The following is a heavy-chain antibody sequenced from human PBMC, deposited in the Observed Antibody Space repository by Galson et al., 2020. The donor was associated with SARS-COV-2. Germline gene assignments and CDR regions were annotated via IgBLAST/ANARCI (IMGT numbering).Heavy chain of an antibody. Sequence: SETLSLTCTVSGVSISSYYWRWLRQPPGKGLEWIGYIYYSGSTNYNPSLKSRVTISVDTSKNQFSLKLSSVTAADTAVYYCARESYDSSGYYLAYFDYWGQGTLVTVSS. V-gene: IGHV4-59*01. CDR1: GVSISSYY. CDR2: IYYSGST. CDR3: ARESYDSSGYYLAYFDY. J-gene: IGHJ4*02. D-gene: IGHD3-22*01.